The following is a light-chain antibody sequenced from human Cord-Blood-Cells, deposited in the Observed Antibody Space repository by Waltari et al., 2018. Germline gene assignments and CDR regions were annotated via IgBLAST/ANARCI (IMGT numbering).Light chain of an antibody. CDR1: SSNIGAGYD. J-gene: IGLJ3*02. CDR3: QSYDSSLSGWV. Sequence: QSVLTQPPSVSGAPGQRVTISCTGSSSNIGAGYDVHWYQQLPGTAPNLLIYGNSNRPSGVPDRFSGSKSVTSASLAITGLQGADEADYYCQSYDSSLSGWVFGGETKLTVL. CDR2: GNS. V-gene: IGLV1-40*01.